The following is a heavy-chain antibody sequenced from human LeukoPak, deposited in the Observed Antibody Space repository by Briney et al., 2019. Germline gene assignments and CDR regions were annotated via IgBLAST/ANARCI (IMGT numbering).Heavy chain of an antibody. V-gene: IGHV4-39*01. CDR1: GGSISSSSYY. Sequence: SETLSLTCTVSGGSISSSSYYWGWIHQPPGKGLEWIGSIYYSGSTYYNSSLKSRITISVDTSKNQFSLKLTSVTAADTAVYYCASDRSGLSFCCGGQGTLVTVS. CDR2: IYYSGST. D-gene: IGHD3-22*01. CDR3: ASDRSGLSFCC. J-gene: IGHJ4*02.